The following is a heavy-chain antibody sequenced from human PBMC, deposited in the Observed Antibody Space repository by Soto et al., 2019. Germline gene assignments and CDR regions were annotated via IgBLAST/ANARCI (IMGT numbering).Heavy chain of an antibody. V-gene: IGHV4-4*08. Sequence: ASETLSLTCTVSGGSISGYYWSLLRQPPGKGLEWIGYIYSIGSTNYNPSLRSRVAMSIDTSQSQFSLKLNSVTAADTAVYYCTTEAYDNSGSLAFDIWGPGTLVTV. D-gene: IGHD3-22*01. J-gene: IGHJ3*02. CDR3: TTEAYDNSGSLAFDI. CDR2: IYSIGST. CDR1: GGSISGYY.